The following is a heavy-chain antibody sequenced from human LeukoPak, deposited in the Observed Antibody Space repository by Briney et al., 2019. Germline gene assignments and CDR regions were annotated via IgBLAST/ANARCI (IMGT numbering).Heavy chain of an antibody. CDR3: TSYSYSGNY. J-gene: IGHJ4*02. CDR2: INKTSSTF. Sequence: GGSLRLSCAASGFSLITSDMHWVRQAPGKGLEWISYINKTSSTFYYADSVRGRFTISRDNAQNSLCLQMNSLRAEDTAVYYCTSYSYSGNYWGQGTLVTVSS. CDR1: GFSLITSD. V-gene: IGHV3-48*01. D-gene: IGHD4-11*01.